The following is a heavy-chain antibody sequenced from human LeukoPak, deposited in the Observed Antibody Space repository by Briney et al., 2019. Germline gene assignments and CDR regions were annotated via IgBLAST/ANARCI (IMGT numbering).Heavy chain of an antibody. CDR1: GGSVNIGSYY. D-gene: IGHD6-19*01. Sequence: SETLSLTCTVSGGSVNIGSYYWSWIRQPPGKGLEWIGHIYYSGSTNYNPSLKSRVTISVDTSKIQFSLKLSSVTAADTAVYYCARGVGQWLAFDYWGQGTPVTVSS. CDR3: ARGVGQWLAFDY. J-gene: IGHJ4*02. CDR2: IYYSGST. V-gene: IGHV4-61*01.